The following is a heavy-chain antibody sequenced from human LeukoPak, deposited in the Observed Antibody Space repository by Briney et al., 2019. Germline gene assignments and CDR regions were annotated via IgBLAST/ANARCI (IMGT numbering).Heavy chain of an antibody. Sequence: PGGSLILSCAASGFTFSSSATSWVRQAPGKGLEWVSGISASGGSTYYADSVKGRFTISRDNSKNTLYLQMNSLRAEGTAVYYCAKGFYDNSASGVFDIWGQGTIVTVSS. D-gene: IGHD3-22*01. CDR2: ISASGGST. V-gene: IGHV3-23*01. CDR1: GFTFSSSA. CDR3: AKGFYDNSASGVFDI. J-gene: IGHJ3*02.